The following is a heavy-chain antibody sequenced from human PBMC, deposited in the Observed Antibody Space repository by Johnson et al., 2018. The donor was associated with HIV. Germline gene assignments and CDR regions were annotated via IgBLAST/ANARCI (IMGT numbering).Heavy chain of an antibody. CDR2: ISGSGGST. Sequence: EMQLVESGGGLVQPGGSLRLSCAASGFTFSSYAMSWVRQAPGKGLEWVSDISGSGGSTYYADSVKGRFTISRDNSKNTLYLQMNSLRAEDTAVYYCEKSPVVTIFWSDAFDIWGQGTMVTVSS. D-gene: IGHD3-3*01. V-gene: IGHV3-23*04. CDR3: EKSPVVTIFWSDAFDI. CDR1: GFTFSSYA. J-gene: IGHJ3*02.